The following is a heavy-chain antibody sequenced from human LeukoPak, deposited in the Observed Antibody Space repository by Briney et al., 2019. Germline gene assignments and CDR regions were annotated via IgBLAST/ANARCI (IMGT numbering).Heavy chain of an antibody. Sequence: KLGESLKISCKGSGSSFTNYWIAWVRQLPGRGLEWMVIINPSDSDTRYSPSFQGQVTISADKSISTAYLQWSSLKASDSAMYYCARAWNFDYWGQGTLVTVSS. CDR1: GSSFTNYW. V-gene: IGHV5-51*01. CDR2: INPSDSDT. CDR3: ARAWNFDY. J-gene: IGHJ4*02. D-gene: IGHD1-1*01.